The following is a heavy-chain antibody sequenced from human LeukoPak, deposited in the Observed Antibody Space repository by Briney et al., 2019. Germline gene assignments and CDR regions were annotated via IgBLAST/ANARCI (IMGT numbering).Heavy chain of an antibody. V-gene: IGHV4-61*03. Sequence: SETLSLTCTVSGGSISSSSYYRGWIRQPPGKGLEWIGYFYNSGRSTYNPSLKSRVTISADTSKNHFSLKLNSVTTADTAVYYCTRGAGWLIDYWGQGILVTVSS. CDR3: TRGAGWLIDY. CDR1: GGSISSSSYY. CDR2: FYNSGRS. J-gene: IGHJ4*02. D-gene: IGHD3-16*01.